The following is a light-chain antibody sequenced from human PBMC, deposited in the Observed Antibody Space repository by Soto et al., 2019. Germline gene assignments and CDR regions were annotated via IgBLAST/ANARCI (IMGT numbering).Light chain of an antibody. CDR2: SAS. V-gene: IGKV3-20*01. Sequence: EIVLTQSPATLSLSPGERATLSCRASQTIGSRFLAWYQQKPGQAPRLLIYSASTRATGIPDRFSGRMSATDVTLTITILEPEDLALYYWQQYSGSPFTFGPGTKVDMK. CDR1: QTIGSRF. CDR3: QQYSGSPFT. J-gene: IGKJ3*01.